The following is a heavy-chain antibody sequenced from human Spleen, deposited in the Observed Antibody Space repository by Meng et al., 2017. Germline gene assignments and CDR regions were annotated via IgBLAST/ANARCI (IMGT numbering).Heavy chain of an antibody. CDR1: GFTFSSYA. D-gene: IGHD6-19*01. V-gene: IGHV3-23*01. Sequence: GESLKISCAASGFTFSSYAMNWVRQAPGKGLEWVSGISGSGISTYYADSVKGRFTISRDNSKSTLYLEMNSLRVEDTAVYYCAKGGPTSGWYFFDYWGQGGLVTVSS. CDR2: ISGSGIST. CDR3: AKGGPTSGWYFFDY. J-gene: IGHJ4*02.